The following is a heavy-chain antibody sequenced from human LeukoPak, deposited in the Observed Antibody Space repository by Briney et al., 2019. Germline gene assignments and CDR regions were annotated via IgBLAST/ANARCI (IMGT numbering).Heavy chain of an antibody. J-gene: IGHJ6*03. Sequence: ASVKVSCKASGYTFNSYGITWVRQAPGQGLEWMGWISAYNANTNYAQKLQGRVTMTTDTSTSTAYMELRSLRSDDTAVYYCARVGYSGYDLPYYYMDVWGKGTTITVSS. CDR2: ISAYNANT. CDR1: GYTFNSYG. V-gene: IGHV1-18*01. D-gene: IGHD5-12*01. CDR3: ARVGYSGYDLPYYYMDV.